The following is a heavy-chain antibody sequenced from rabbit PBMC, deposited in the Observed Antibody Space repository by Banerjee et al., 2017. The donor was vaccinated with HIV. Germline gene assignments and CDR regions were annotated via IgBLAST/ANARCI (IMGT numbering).Heavy chain of an antibody. V-gene: IGHV1S40*01. CDR2: IYNGDGNT. D-gene: IGHD3-3*01. Sequence: QQLEESGGDLVKPGASLTLTCTASGFTLSSYFMCWVRQAPGKGLEWIACIYNGDGNTYYANWAKGRFTISKTSSTTVTLQMTSLTAADTATYFCARGNDYAGDGYALWGQGTLVTVS. CDR1: GFTLSSYF. J-gene: IGHJ3*01. CDR3: ARGNDYAGDGYAL.